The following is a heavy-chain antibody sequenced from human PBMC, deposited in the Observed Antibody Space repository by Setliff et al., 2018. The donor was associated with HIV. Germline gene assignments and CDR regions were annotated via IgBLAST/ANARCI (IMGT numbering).Heavy chain of an antibody. CDR3: ARGCPCCSGGNCRANYFDY. Sequence: PSETLSLTCAVYGGSFSGYYWSWNRQPPGKGLEWIGEINQNGSTNYNPSLKSRVTISVDTSKNQFSLKLNSVTAADTAVFYCARGCPCCSGGNCRANYFDYWGQGTLVTVSS. D-gene: IGHD2-15*01. CDR1: GGSFSGYY. V-gene: IGHV4-34*01. CDR2: INQNGST. J-gene: IGHJ4*02.